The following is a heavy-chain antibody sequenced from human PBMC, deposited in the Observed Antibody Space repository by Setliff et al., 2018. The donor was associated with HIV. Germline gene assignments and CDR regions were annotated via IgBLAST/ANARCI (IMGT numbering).Heavy chain of an antibody. CDR3: ARGSCSGCYLSDY. D-gene: IGHD6-19*01. V-gene: IGHV1-18*01. J-gene: IGHJ4*02. CDR1: GYNLHNYG. CDR2: ISAYNGNT. Sequence: ASVKVSCKASGYNLHNYGITWVRQAPGQGLEWMGWISAYNGNTNYAQKLQGRVTMTTDTSTSTAYMELSSLRSEDTAVYYCARGSCSGCYLSDYWGLGTLVTVSS.